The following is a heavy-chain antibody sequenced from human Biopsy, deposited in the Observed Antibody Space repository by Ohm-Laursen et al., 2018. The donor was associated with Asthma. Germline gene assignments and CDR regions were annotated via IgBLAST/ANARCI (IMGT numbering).Heavy chain of an antibody. J-gene: IGHJ3*02. V-gene: IGHV1-3*01. CDR3: ARTYYDFLTGQVNDAFGI. CDR2: INAGNGNT. CDR1: GYTFINYA. Sequence: ASVKVSCKASGYTFINYAIHWVRQAPGQRLEWMGWINAGNGNTKYSQKFQGRVTITRDTSASTAHMDLSSLRPEDTAVYYCARTYYDFLTGQVNDAFGIWGQGTVVTVSS. D-gene: IGHD3-9*01.